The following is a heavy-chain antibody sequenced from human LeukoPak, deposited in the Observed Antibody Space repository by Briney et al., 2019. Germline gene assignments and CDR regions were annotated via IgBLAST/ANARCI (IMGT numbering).Heavy chain of an antibody. J-gene: IGHJ4*02. D-gene: IGHD1-7*01. CDR1: GFTFSSFS. Sequence: PGGSLRLSCEVSGFTFSSFSMSWVRQAPGKGLEWVSDISGSGTNTHYADSVKGRFTISRDNFKNTLYVQMNSLRAEDTAVYYCAKEGGTGTRFDYWGQGTLVTVSS. CDR3: AKEGGTGTRFDY. CDR2: ISGSGTNT. V-gene: IGHV3-23*01.